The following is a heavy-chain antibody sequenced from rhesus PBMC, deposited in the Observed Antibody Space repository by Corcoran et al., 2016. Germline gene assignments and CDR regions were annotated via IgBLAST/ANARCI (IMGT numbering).Heavy chain of an antibody. CDR2: IYGCSGST. CDR3: ARRGLAAARENYFDY. CDR1: GGSISSSNW. J-gene: IGHJ4*01. V-gene: IGHV4S7*01. Sequence: QVQLQESGPGLVKPSETLSLPCAVSGGSISSSNWWSWIRQSPGKGLELIGYIYGCSGSTSYTPSLKSRVTISTDTSKNQLSLKLSSVTAADTAVYYCARRGLAAARENYFDYWGQGVLVTVSS. D-gene: IGHD6-43*01.